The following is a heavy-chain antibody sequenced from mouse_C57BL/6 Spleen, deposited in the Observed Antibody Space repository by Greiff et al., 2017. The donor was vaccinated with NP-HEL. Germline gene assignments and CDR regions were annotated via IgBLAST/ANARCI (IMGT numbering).Heavy chain of an antibody. Sequence: EVQLVESGGGLVKPGGSLKLSCAASGFTFSDYGMHWVRQAPEKGLEWVAYISSGSSTIDYADTVKGRFTISRDNAKNTLFLQMTSLRSEDTAMYYCARDYYGSSYWYFDVWGTGTTVTVSS. CDR3: ARDYYGSSYWYFDV. J-gene: IGHJ1*03. D-gene: IGHD1-1*01. V-gene: IGHV5-17*01. CDR2: ISSGSSTI. CDR1: GFTFSDYG.